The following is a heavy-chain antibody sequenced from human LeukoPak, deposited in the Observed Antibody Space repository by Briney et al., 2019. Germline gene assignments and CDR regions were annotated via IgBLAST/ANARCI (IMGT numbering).Heavy chain of an antibody. Sequence: GGSLRLSCAASGFTFSSYSMNWVRQAPGKGLEWVSSISSSSSYKYYADSVKGRFTISRDNAKNSLYLQMNSLRAEDTAVYYCARGDSSSWYSHWYFDLWGRGTLVTVSS. D-gene: IGHD6-13*01. CDR2: ISSSSSYK. V-gene: IGHV3-21*01. CDR1: GFTFSSYS. CDR3: ARGDSSSWYSHWYFDL. J-gene: IGHJ2*01.